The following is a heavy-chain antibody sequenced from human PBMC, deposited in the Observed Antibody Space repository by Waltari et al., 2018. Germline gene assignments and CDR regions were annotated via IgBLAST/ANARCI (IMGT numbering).Heavy chain of an antibody. D-gene: IGHD3-16*02. Sequence: QVQLQQWGAGLLKPSETLSLTCAVYGGSFSGYYWSWIRQPPGKGLGWIGEINQSGSTRYNPALRSRFTIAVDASKNQFSLKLSSVTAADTAVYYGARGRGYPRGAFDIWGQGTMVTVAS. CDR3: ARGRGYPRGAFDI. CDR1: GGSFSGYY. J-gene: IGHJ3*02. CDR2: INQSGST. V-gene: IGHV4-34*01.